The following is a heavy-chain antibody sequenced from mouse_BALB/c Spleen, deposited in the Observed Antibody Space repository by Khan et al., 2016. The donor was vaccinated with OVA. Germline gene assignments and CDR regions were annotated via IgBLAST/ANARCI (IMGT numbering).Heavy chain of an antibody. CDR2: INPRSG. D-gene: IGHD2-14*01. J-gene: IGHJ4*01. V-gene: IGHV1-4*01. CDR3: ARRTTEYALDY. CDR1: GYTFTSHT. Sequence: QVQLQQSGAELARPGASVKMSCKASGYTFTSHTMHWIKQRPGQGLEWIGYINPRSGYNQKLNDKATLTADISSSTAYTQLSSLTSEDSAVYYCARRTTEYALDYWGQGTSVTVSS.